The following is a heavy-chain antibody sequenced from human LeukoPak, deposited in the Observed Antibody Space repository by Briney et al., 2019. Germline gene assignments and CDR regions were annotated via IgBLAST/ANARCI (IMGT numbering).Heavy chain of an antibody. CDR3: ARTHIFSSTSCYY. V-gene: IGHV1-2*02. CDR2: INPNSGGT. J-gene: IGHJ4*02. Sequence: ASVKVSCKASGYTFTGYYMHWVRQPPGQGLEWMGWINPNSGGTNYAQKLQGRVTMTTDTSTSTAYMELRSLRSDDTAVYYCARTHIFSSTSCYYWGQGTLVTVSS. CDR1: GYTFTGYY. D-gene: IGHD2-2*01.